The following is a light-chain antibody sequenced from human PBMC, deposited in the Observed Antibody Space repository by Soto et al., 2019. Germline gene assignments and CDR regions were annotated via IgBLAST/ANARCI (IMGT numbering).Light chain of an antibody. CDR3: SSLPTTSTHV. CDR1: SSDIGAYDY. CDR2: EVN. V-gene: IGLV2-14*01. Sequence: QSALTQPASLSGSPGQSITISCTGTSSDIGAYDYVSWFQQHPGKAPKLMISEVNNRPTGVSNRYFGSKSGNTAYLTISGLQVDDEAEDFCSSLPTTSTHVVGTGPKVTVL. J-gene: IGLJ1*01.